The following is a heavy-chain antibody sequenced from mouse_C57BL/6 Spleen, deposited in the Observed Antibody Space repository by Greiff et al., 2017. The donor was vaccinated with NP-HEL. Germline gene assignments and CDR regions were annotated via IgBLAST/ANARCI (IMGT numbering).Heavy chain of an antibody. Sequence: QVTLKGCGPGILQPSQTLSLTCSFSGFSLSTFGMGVGWIRQPSGKGLEWLAHIWWDDDKYYNPALKSRPTISKDTSKNQVFLKIAKVDTADTATYYCARIIEPYYGNYRYAMDYWGQGTSVTVSS. J-gene: IGHJ4*01. CDR1: GFSLSTFGMG. CDR3: ARIIEPYYGNYRYAMDY. D-gene: IGHD2-1*01. V-gene: IGHV8-8*01. CDR2: IWWDDDK.